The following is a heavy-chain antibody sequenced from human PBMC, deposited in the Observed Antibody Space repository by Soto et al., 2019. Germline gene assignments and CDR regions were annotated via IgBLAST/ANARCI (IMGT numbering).Heavy chain of an antibody. Sequence: ASVKVSCKASGYTFTSYGISWVRQAPGQGLEWMGWISAYNGNTNYAQKLQGRVTMTTDTSTSTAYMELRSLRSDDTAVYYCARITIXGYSSSWYVRGKNWFDPWGQGTLVTVSS. J-gene: IGHJ5*02. V-gene: IGHV1-18*04. D-gene: IGHD6-13*01. CDR2: ISAYNGNT. CDR1: GYTFTSYG. CDR3: ARITIXGYSSSWYVRGKNWFDP.